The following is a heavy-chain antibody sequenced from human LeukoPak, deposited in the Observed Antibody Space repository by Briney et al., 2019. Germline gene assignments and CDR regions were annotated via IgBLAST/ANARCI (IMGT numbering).Heavy chain of an antibody. V-gene: IGHV3-21*01. CDR1: GFTFSSYS. Sequence: PGGSLRLSCAASGFTFSSYSMNWVRQAPGKGLEWVSSISSSSSYIYYADSVKGRFTISRDNAKNSLYLQMNSLRAEDTAVYYCARGYLEYYDFWSGQEASFDYWGQGTLVTVSS. D-gene: IGHD3-3*01. CDR3: ARGYLEYYDFWSGQEASFDY. CDR2: ISSSSSYI. J-gene: IGHJ4*02.